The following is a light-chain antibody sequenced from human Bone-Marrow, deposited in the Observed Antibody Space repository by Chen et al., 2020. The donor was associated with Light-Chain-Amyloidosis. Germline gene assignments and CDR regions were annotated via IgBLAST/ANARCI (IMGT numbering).Light chain of an antibody. Sequence: SYELTQPPAVSVSPGQTPRITCSGDDCPTKYAYWYQQKPGQAPVLVIHRDTERPSGISERFSGSSSGTTATLTISGVQAEDEADYHCQSADSSGTYEVIFGGGTKLTVL. CDR1: DCPTKY. CDR3: QSADSSGTYEVI. V-gene: IGLV3-25*03. CDR2: RDT. J-gene: IGLJ2*01.